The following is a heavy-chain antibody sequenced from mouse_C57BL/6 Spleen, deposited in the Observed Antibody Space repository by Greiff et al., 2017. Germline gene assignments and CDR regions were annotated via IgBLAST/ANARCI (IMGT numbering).Heavy chain of an antibody. CDR2: IDPSDSYT. Sequence: QVQLQQPGAELVMPGASVTLSCKASGYTFTSYWMHWVKQRPGQGLEWIGEIDPSDSYTNYNQKFKGKSTLTVDKSSSTAYMQLSSLTSEDSAVXYCARTGREELRIEGWFDYWGQGTTLTVSS. CDR1: GYTFTSYW. D-gene: IGHD3-2*02. CDR3: ARTGREELRIEGWFDY. V-gene: IGHV1-69*01. J-gene: IGHJ2*01.